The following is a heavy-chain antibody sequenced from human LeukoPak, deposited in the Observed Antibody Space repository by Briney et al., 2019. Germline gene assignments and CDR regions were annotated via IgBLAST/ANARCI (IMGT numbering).Heavy chain of an antibody. D-gene: IGHD1-26*01. J-gene: IGHJ6*02. CDR2: IKRGGTT. CDR3: KWERSVYYGMVV. V-gene: IGHV3-15*01. Sequence: GGSLRLSCVVSGLKFSDAWVTWVRQAPGKGLEWVGRIKRGGTTDYAAPVNGRFTISRDDSKNTIYLQVNSLKIEDTAVYYCKWERSVYYGMVVWGQGTTVTVS. CDR1: GLKFSDAW.